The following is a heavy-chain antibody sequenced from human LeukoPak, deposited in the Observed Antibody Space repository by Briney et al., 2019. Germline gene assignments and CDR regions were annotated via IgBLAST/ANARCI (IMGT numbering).Heavy chain of an antibody. V-gene: IGHV3-33*03. CDR3: ARGGGLDV. J-gene: IGHJ6*02. D-gene: IGHD3-16*01. CDR2: IWYDGSNK. Sequence: SGGSLRLSCAAPGFTFSNYGMHWVRQAPGKGLEWVAVIWYDGSNKYYADSVKGRFTISRDNAKNSLYLQMSNLRAEDTAVYFCARGGGLDVWGQGATVTVSS. CDR1: GFTFSNYG.